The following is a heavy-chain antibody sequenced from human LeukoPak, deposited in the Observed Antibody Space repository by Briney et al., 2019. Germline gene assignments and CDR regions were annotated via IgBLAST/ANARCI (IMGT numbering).Heavy chain of an antibody. Sequence: PSQTLSLTWTVSGGSISSGGYYWSWIRQHPGKGLEWIGYIYYSGSTYYNPSLKSRVTISVDTSKNQFSLKLSSVTAADTAVYYCARDGRNSQFDPCGQGTLVTVSS. CDR2: IYYSGST. CDR3: ARDGRNSQFDP. D-gene: IGHD2/OR15-2a*01. CDR1: GGSISSGGYY. V-gene: IGHV4-31*02. J-gene: IGHJ5*02.